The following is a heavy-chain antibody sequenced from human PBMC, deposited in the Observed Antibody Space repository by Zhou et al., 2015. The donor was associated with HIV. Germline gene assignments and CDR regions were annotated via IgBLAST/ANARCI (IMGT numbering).Heavy chain of an antibody. CDR3: ARVRERWLQLGALDY. V-gene: IGHV3-21*02. CDR2: ISPSSDDI. J-gene: IGHJ4*02. CDR1: GFTFSSFS. Sequence: EVQLVDSGGDLVKPGGSLRLSCAASGFTFSSFSMNWVRQAPGKGLEWLSSISPSSDDINYADSMKGRFTISRDNARNSLYLQMNSLRAEDTAVYYCARVRERWLQLGALDYWGQGTLVTVSS. D-gene: IGHD5-24*01.